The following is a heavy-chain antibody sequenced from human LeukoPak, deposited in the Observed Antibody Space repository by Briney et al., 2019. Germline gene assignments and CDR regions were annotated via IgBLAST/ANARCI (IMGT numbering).Heavy chain of an antibody. CDR1: GFTFSNAW. J-gene: IGHJ6*04. Sequence: GGSLRLSCAASGFTFSNAWMSWVRQAPGKGLEWVGRIKSKTDSGTTDYAAPVKGRFTISRDDSKNTLYLQMNSLKTEDTAVYYCTRLYYYYGMDVWGKGTTVTVSS. CDR3: TRLYYYYGMDV. V-gene: IGHV3-15*01. CDR2: IKSKTDSGTT.